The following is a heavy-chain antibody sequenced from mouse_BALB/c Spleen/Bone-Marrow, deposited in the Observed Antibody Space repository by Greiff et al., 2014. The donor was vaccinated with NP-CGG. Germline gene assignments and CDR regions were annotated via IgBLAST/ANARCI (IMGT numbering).Heavy chain of an antibody. V-gene: IGHV5-17*02. CDR1: GFTFSSFG. Sequence: EVNLVESGGGLVQPGGSRKLSCAASGFTFSSFGMHWVRQAPEKELEWVAYISSGSSTIYYADTMKGRFTIARDNPKNTLFLQMTSLRSEDTAMYYCTRSGTLGAMDYWGQGTSVTVSS. CDR2: ISSGSSTI. J-gene: IGHJ4*01. D-gene: IGHD3-3*01. CDR3: TRSGTLGAMDY.